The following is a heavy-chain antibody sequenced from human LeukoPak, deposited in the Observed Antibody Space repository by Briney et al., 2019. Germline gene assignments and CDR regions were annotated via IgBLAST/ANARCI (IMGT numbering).Heavy chain of an antibody. Sequence: GGSLRPSCAASRFTFSLYTMHWVRQAPGKGLEWVAAISYDGTKKYYVDSVKGRFTIARDNSKNTLSLQMNSLRAEDTAMYYCARVSHGMDVWGQGTTVTVSS. V-gene: IGHV3-30*04. CDR3: ARVSHGMDV. CDR2: ISYDGTKK. CDR1: RFTFSLYT. J-gene: IGHJ6*02.